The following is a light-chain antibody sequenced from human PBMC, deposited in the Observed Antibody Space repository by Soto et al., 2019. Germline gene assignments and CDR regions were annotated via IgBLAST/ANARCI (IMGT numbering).Light chain of an antibody. CDR3: SSYAGRTLYV. Sequence: QSVLTQPPCASGSPGQSVTISCTGTSSDVGGYDYVSWYQQRPGKAPKLLIHEVTKRPPGVPDRFSGSKSGNTASLTVSGLQAEDEADYYCSSYAGRTLYVFGTGTKVTVL. CDR2: EVT. CDR1: SSDVGGYDY. J-gene: IGLJ1*01. V-gene: IGLV2-8*01.